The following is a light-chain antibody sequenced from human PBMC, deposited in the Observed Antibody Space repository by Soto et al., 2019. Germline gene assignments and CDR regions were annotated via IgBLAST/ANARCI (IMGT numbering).Light chain of an antibody. J-gene: IGKJ1*01. CDR3: QQSYSTLTWT. CDR1: QGIATY. V-gene: IGKV1-9*01. Sequence: QLTQSPSSLSASVGDRVTITCRASQGIATYLAWYQQKPGQAPNLLIYAASTLQSGVPSRFSGGGSGTDFTLTISSLQPEDFATYYCQQSYSTLTWTFGQGTKVEIK. CDR2: AAS.